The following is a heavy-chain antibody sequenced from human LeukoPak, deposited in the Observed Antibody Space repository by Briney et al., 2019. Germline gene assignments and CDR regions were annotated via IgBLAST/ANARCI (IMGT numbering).Heavy chain of an antibody. V-gene: IGHV5-51*01. CDR1: GYSFTSYW. CDR3: ARSLRYCSSTSCYNNWFDP. CDR2: IYPGDSDN. J-gene: IGHJ5*02. D-gene: IGHD2-2*01. Sequence: GESLKISCKGSGYSFTSYWIGWVRQMPGKGLEWMGIIYPGDSDNRYSPSFQGQVTISADKSISTAYLQWSSLKASDTAMYYCARSLRYCSSTSCYNNWFDPWGQGTLVTVSS.